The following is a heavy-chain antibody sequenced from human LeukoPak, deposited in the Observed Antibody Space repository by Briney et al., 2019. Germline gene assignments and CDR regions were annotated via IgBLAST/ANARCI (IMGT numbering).Heavy chain of an antibody. CDR1: GFTFSSYS. D-gene: IGHD3-3*01. Sequence: GGSLRLSCAASGFTFSSYSMNWVRQAPGKGLEWVSSISSSSSYIYYADSVKGRFTISRDNAKNSLYLQMNSLRAEDTAVYYCARDAVFGVVPYYFDYWGQGTLVTVSP. J-gene: IGHJ4*02. CDR3: ARDAVFGVVPYYFDY. V-gene: IGHV3-21*01. CDR2: ISSSSSYI.